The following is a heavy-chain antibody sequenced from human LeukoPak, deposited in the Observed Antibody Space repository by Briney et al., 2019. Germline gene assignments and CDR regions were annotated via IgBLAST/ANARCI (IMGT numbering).Heavy chain of an antibody. Sequence: PSETLSLTCAVYGGSFSGYYWSWIRQPPGKGLEWIGYIYYSGSTNYNPSLKSRVTISLDTSKNQFSLYLSSVSAADTAVYYCAGRSTTVHGVDYWGQGSLVTVSS. D-gene: IGHD1-26*01. CDR1: GGSFSGYY. V-gene: IGHV4-34*11. J-gene: IGHJ4*02. CDR2: IYYSGST. CDR3: AGRSTTVHGVDY.